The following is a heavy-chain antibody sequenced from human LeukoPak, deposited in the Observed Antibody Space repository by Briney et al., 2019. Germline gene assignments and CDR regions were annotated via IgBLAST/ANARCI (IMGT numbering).Heavy chain of an antibody. D-gene: IGHD6-13*01. V-gene: IGHV3-23*01. J-gene: IGHJ4*02. CDR3: AKDRYSGLNTIDY. Sequence: GGSLRLSCAASGFTFSSYAMTWVRQSPGMGLEWVATITGGGFVSFYADSVKGRFTISRDSSKSTLYLQMNSLRAEDTAVYYCAKDRYSGLNTIDYWGQGTLVTVS. CDR2: ITGGGFVS. CDR1: GFTFSSYA.